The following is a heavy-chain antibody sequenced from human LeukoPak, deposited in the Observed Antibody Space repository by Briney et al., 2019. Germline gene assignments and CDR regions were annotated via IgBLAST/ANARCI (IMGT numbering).Heavy chain of an antibody. V-gene: IGHV4-59*01. D-gene: IGHD6-13*01. CDR3: VRDRAAAGYYYGMDV. J-gene: IGHJ6*02. CDR2: IYYSGST. Sequence: PSETLSLTCTVSVGSISSYYWSWIRQPPGKGLEWIGYIYYSGSTNYNPSLKSRVTISVDTSKNQFSLKLSSVTAADTAVYYCVRDRAAAGYYYGMDVWGQGTTVTVS. CDR1: VGSISSYY.